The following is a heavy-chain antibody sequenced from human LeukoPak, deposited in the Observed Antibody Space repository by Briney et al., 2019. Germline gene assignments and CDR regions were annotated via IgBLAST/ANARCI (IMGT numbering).Heavy chain of an antibody. D-gene: IGHD3-10*01. CDR2: IYHSGST. CDR1: GYSISSCYY. V-gene: IGHV4-38-2*01. J-gene: IGHJ6*03. CDR3: ARVGVKYGSGRYQSYYMDV. Sequence: SETLSLTCAVSGYSISSCYYWGWIRQPPGKGLEWIGSIYHSGSTNYNPSLKSRVTISVDTSKNQFSLKLSSVTAADTAVYYCARVGVKYGSGRYQSYYMDVWGKGTTVTVSS.